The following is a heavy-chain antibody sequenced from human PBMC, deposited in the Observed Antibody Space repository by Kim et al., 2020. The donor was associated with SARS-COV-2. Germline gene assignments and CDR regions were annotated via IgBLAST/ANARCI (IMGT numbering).Heavy chain of an antibody. Sequence: ASVKVSCKASGYTFTSYHMHWVRQAPGQGLEWMGIINPSGGSTSYAQKFQGRVTMTRDTSTSTVYMELSSLRSEDTAVYYCARHTYYDFWSGYRGGRYGMDVWGQGTTVTVSS. CDR3: ARHTYYDFWSGYRGGRYGMDV. CDR2: INPSGGST. V-gene: IGHV1-46*01. D-gene: IGHD3-3*01. CDR1: GYTFTSYH. J-gene: IGHJ6*02.